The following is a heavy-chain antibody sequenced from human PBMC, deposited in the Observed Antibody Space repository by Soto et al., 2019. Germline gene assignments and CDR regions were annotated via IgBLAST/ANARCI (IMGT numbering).Heavy chain of an antibody. V-gene: IGHV1-69*13. Sequence: SVKVSCKASGGTFSSYAISWVRQAPGQGLEWMGGIIPIFGTANYAQKFQGRVTITADESTSTAYMELSSLRSEDTAVYYCASRGIVDCSSTGCYYYYGMDVWGQGTTVTVSS. J-gene: IGHJ6*02. CDR1: GGTFSSYA. CDR3: ASRGIVDCSSTGCYYYYGMDV. CDR2: IIPIFGTA. D-gene: IGHD2-2*01.